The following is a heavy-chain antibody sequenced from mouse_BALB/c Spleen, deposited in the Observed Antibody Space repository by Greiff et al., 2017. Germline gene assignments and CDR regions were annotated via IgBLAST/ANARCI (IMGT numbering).Heavy chain of an antibody. CDR3: ARDKGYYGSSPFDY. CDR1: GFTFSSYA. V-gene: IGHV5-9-4*01. J-gene: IGHJ2*01. D-gene: IGHD1-1*01. CDR2: ISSGGSYT. Sequence: DVKLVESGGGLVKPGGSLKLSCAASGFTFSSYAMSWVRQSPEKRLEWVAEISSGGSYTYYPDTVTGRFTISRDNAKNTLYLQMSSLKSEDTAMYYCARDKGYYGSSPFDYWGQGTTLTVSS.